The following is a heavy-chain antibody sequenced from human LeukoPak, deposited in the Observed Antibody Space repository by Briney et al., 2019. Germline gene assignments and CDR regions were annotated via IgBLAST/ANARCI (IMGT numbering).Heavy chain of an antibody. Sequence: SETLSLTCTVSGGSFSNYYWSWIRQPPGKGLEWIGYIYYSGSTNYNPSLKSRVTISVDTSKNQFSLNLSSATAADTAVYYCARHPTALVSYGFDPWGQGTLVTVS. J-gene: IGHJ5*02. CDR1: GGSFSNYY. CDR2: IYYSGST. D-gene: IGHD5-18*01. CDR3: ARHPTALVSYGFDP. V-gene: IGHV4-59*08.